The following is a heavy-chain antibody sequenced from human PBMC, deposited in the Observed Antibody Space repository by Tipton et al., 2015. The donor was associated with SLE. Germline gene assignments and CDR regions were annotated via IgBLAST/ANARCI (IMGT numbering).Heavy chain of an antibody. CDR3: ARHQWAGYSSGYDAFDI. D-gene: IGHD6-19*01. Sequence: TLSLTCTVSGGSISSYYWGWIRQPPGKGLEWIGSIYHSGSTYYNPSLKSRVTISVDTSKNQFSLKLSSVTAADTAVYYCARHQWAGYSSGYDAFDIWGQGTMVTVSS. CDR1: GGSISSYY. V-gene: IGHV4-38-2*02. CDR2: IYHSGST. J-gene: IGHJ3*02.